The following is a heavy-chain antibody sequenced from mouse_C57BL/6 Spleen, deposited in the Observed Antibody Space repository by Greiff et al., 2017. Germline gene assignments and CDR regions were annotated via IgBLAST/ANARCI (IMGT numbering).Heavy chain of an antibody. D-gene: IGHD2-4*01. V-gene: IGHV1-80*01. CDR3: ARSLYDYLYAMDY. CDR2: IYPGDGDT. Sequence: VQLQQSGAELVKPGASVKISCKASGYAFSSYWLNWVKQRPGKGLEWIGQIYPGDGDTNYKGKFKGKATLTADKSSSTAYMQLSSLTSEDSAVYFCARSLYDYLYAMDYWGQGTSVTVSS. J-gene: IGHJ4*01. CDR1: GYAFSSYW.